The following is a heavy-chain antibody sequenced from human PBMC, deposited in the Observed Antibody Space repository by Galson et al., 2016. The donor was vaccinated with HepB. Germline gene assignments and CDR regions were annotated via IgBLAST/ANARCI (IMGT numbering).Heavy chain of an antibody. CDR3: ARAYKYSSGWSRPMPLDN. CDR1: GYSFTTYY. CDR2: INPNGGST. Sequence: SVKVSCKASGYSFTTYYMCWVRQAPGQGLEWMGKINPNGGSTTYAQNFQGRVTMTRDTSTSTVFVELSSLRSEDTAIYYCARAYKYSSGWSRPMPLDNWGQGTLVTVSS. D-gene: IGHD6-19*01. J-gene: IGHJ4*02. V-gene: IGHV1-46*01.